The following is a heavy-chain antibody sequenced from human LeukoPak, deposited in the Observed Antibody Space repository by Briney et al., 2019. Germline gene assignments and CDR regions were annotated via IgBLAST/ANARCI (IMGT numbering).Heavy chain of an antibody. CDR3: ARIGLLWFGEFR. CDR1: GFTFSSYE. CDR2: ISSSGRTI. D-gene: IGHD3-10*01. J-gene: IGHJ4*02. V-gene: IGHV3-48*03. Sequence: KAGGSLRLSCAASGFTFSSYEMNWVRQAPGKGLEWVSYISSSGRTIYYADSVKGRFTISRDNAKNSLYLQMNSLRAEDTAVYYCARIGLLWFGEFRWGQGTLVTVSS.